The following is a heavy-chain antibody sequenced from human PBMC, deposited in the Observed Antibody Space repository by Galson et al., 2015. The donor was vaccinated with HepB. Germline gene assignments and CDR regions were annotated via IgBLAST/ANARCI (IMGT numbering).Heavy chain of an antibody. CDR2: ISYDGSNK. CDR3: ARGTYSSSSVWLYYYYGMDV. CDR1: GFTFSSYA. Sequence: SLRLSCAASGFTFSSYAMHWVRQAPGKGLEWVAVISYDGSNKYYADSVKGRFTISRDNSKNTLYLQMNSLRAEDTAAYYCARGTYSSSSVWLYYYYGMDVWGQGTTVTVSS. D-gene: IGHD6-6*01. J-gene: IGHJ6*02. V-gene: IGHV3-30-3*01.